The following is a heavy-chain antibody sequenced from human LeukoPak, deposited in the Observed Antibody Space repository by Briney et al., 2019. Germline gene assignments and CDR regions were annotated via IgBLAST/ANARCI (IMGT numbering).Heavy chain of an antibody. V-gene: IGHV3-74*01. CDR3: ASLSQYPSAWFDP. J-gene: IGHJ5*02. D-gene: IGHD2/OR15-2a*01. Sequence: GGALRLACAASGFTFNKYRMHWVRQTPGKGLEWVSRINSDGSTTTYADSVKGRFTISRDKSKNMLYLQMNSLTAEDTAMYYCASLSQYPSAWFDPWGQGTLVTVSS. CDR1: GFTFNKYR. CDR2: INSDGSTT.